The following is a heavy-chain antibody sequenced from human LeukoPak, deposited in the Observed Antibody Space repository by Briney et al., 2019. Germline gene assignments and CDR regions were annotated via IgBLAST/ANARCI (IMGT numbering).Heavy chain of an antibody. V-gene: IGHV1-18*01. J-gene: IGHJ3*02. D-gene: IGHD3-3*01. CDR3: ARGLDYDFWSGYYSAFDI. CDR1: GYTFTSYG. CDR2: ISAYNGNT. Sequence: ASVKVSCKASGYTFTSYGISWVRQAPGQGLEWMGWISAYNGNTNYAQKLQGRVTMTTDTSTSTAYMELRSLRSDDTAVYYCARGLDYDFWSGYYSAFDIWGQGTVVTVSS.